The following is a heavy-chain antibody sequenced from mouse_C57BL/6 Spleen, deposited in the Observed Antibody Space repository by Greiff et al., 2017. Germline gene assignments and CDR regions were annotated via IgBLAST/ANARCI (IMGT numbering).Heavy chain of an antibody. CDR1: GFTFSSYG. J-gene: IGHJ4*01. CDR3: ARHEGNYDYGFAMDY. V-gene: IGHV5-6*01. CDR2: ISSGGSYT. Sequence: EVKLVESGGDLVKPGGSLKLSCAASGFTFSSYGMSWVRQTPDKRLEWVATISSGGSYTYYPDSVKGRFTISRDNAKNTLYLQMSSLKSEDTAMYYCARHEGNYDYGFAMDYWGQGTSVTVSS. D-gene: IGHD2-4*01.